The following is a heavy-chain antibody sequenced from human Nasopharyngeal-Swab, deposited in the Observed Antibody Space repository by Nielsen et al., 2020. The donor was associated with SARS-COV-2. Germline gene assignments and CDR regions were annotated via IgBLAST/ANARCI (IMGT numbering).Heavy chain of an antibody. CDR3: ARGAPLVAAAGTDYYYGMDV. Sequence: GGSLRLSCAASGFTFSSYAMSWVRQAPGKGLEWVSAISGSGGSTYYADSVKGRFTISRDNSKNTLYLQMNSLRAEDTAVYYCARGAPLVAAAGTDYYYGMDVWGQGTTVTVSS. J-gene: IGHJ6*02. D-gene: IGHD6-13*01. CDR2: ISGSGGST. V-gene: IGHV3-23*01. CDR1: GFTFSSYA.